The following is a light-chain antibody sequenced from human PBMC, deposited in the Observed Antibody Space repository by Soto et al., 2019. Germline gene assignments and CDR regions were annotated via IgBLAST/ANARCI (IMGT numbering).Light chain of an antibody. Sequence: DIQMTQSPSTLSASVGDRVTLTCRASQTISRWLAWYQQKPGTAPKLLIYGASSLQSGVPSRFSGSGSETEVTLTISSLQPDDFAIYYCQQYKDSSTFGQGTKLDIK. CDR1: QTISRW. V-gene: IGKV1-5*01. CDR2: GAS. J-gene: IGKJ2*01. CDR3: QQYKDSST.